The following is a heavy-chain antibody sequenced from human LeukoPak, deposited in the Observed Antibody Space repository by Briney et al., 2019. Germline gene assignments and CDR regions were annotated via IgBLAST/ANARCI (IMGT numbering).Heavy chain of an antibody. V-gene: IGHV1-18*04. CDR3: ARRIGYDSSGYPLDY. D-gene: IGHD3-22*01. CDR1: GYTFTGYY. CDR2: ISAYNGNT. Sequence: ASVKVSCKASGYTFTGYYMHWVRQAPGQGLEWMGWISAYNGNTNYAQKLQGRVTMTTDTSTSTAYMELRSLRSDDTAVYYCARRIGYDSSGYPLDYWGQGTLVTVSS. J-gene: IGHJ4*02.